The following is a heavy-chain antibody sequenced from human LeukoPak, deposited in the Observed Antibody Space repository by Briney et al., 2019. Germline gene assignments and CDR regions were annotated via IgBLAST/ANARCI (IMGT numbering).Heavy chain of an antibody. CDR3: ARPAYGDYGGIDY. Sequence: GDSLKISCEVSGYSFTTYWIGWVRQMPGKGLEWMGIIYPGDSDTRYSPSFQGQVTISADKSISTAYLQWSSLKASDTAIYYCARPAYGDYGGIDYWGQGTLVTASS. J-gene: IGHJ4*02. CDR2: IYPGDSDT. V-gene: IGHV5-51*01. D-gene: IGHD4-17*01. CDR1: GYSFTTYW.